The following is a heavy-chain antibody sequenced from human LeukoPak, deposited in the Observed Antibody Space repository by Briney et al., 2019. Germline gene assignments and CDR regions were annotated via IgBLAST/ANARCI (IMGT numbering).Heavy chain of an antibody. D-gene: IGHD6-19*01. CDR2: FYHSGST. CDR1: SYSISSGHY. J-gene: IGHJ3*01. CDR3: ARREAVADIGAFDL. Sequence: SETLSLTCAVSSYSISSGHYWGWIRQPPGKGLEWIGSFYHSGSTYYNPSLKSRVTISVDTSKNQFSLKLSSVTAADTAVYYCARREAVADIGAFDLWGQGTTVTVSS. V-gene: IGHV4-38-2*01.